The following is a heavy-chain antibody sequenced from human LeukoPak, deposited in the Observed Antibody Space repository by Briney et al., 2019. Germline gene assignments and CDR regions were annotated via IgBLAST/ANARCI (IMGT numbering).Heavy chain of an antibody. V-gene: IGHV1-8*01. D-gene: IGHD6-13*01. J-gene: IGHJ4*02. CDR3: VLGYSSSWYYFDF. CDR1: GYTFTSYD. CDR2: MNPNSGNT. Sequence: ASVKVSCKAFGYTFTSYDINWVRQATGQGLEWMGWMNPNSGNTGYAQKFQGRVTMTRNISISTAYMELSSLRSEDTAVYYCVLGYSSSWYYFDFWGQGALVTVSS.